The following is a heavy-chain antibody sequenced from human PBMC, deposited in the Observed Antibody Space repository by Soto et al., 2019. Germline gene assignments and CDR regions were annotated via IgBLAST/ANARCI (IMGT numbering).Heavy chain of an antibody. CDR2: ISAYNGNT. V-gene: IGHV1-18*04. J-gene: IGHJ3*02. D-gene: IGHD3-22*01. CDR1: GYTFTSYG. CDR3: ARVAYYYDSSGPYGGLSRAFDI. Sequence: ASVKVSFKASGYTFTSYGISWVRQAPGQGLEWMGWISAYNGNTNYAQKLQGRVTMTTDTSTSTAYMEPRSLRSDDTAVYYCARVAYYYDSSGPYGGLSRAFDIWGQGTMVTVSS.